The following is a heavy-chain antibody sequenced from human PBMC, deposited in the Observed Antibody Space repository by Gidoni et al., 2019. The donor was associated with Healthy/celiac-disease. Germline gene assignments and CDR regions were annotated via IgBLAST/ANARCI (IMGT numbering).Heavy chain of an antibody. CDR1: GFPFRSSS. J-gene: IGHJ4*02. CDR2: ISSSSSYI. CDR3: ARDLGRSREGSPGYSLGY. Sequence: EVQLVESGGGLVKPGGSLRLSCAASGFPFRSSSWNWVRQAPGKGLEWVSSISSSSSYIYYADSVKGRFTISRDNAKNSLYLQMNSLRAEDTAVYYCARDLGRSREGSPGYSLGYWGQGTLVTVSS. D-gene: IGHD3-9*01. V-gene: IGHV3-21*01.